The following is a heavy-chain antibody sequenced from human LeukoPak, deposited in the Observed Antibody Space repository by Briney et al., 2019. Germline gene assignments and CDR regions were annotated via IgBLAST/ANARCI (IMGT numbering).Heavy chain of an antibody. Sequence: ASVKVSCKASGYTFTSYAMHWVRQAPGQRLEWVGWINAGNGNTKYSQKFQGRVTITRDTSASTAYMELSSLRSEDTAVYYCARGGSGYVFPWFDPWGQGTLVTVSS. V-gene: IGHV1-3*01. CDR1: GYTFTSYA. CDR2: INAGNGNT. J-gene: IGHJ5*02. CDR3: ARGGSGYVFPWFDP. D-gene: IGHD5-12*01.